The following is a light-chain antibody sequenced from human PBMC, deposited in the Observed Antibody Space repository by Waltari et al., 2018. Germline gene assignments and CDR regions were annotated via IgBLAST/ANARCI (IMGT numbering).Light chain of an antibody. V-gene: IGKV3-11*01. CDR3: QLRTGWPMT. CDR1: QSVSNS. CDR2: DAS. Sequence: EVVLTQSPATLSLSPGERATLSCRASQSVSNSSAWYRQKPGQAPSLLIYDASTRAAGIPGRFSGSGSGTDFTLTISSLEPEDFAVYYCQLRTGWPMTFGQGTRLEIK. J-gene: IGKJ5*01.